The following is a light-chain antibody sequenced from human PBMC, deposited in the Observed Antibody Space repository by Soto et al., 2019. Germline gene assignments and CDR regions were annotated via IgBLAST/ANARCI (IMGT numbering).Light chain of an antibody. CDR1: SSDVGAYVY. CDR2: GNT. J-gene: IGLJ1*01. CDR3: QSYDRSLRGYV. Sequence: QSVLTQPASVSGSPGQSITISCTGTSSDVGAYVYVSWYQHHPGKAPKLLIYGNTIRPSGVPDRFSGSKSGTSASLAITGLQAEDEADYYCQSYDRSLRGYVFGTGTKVTVL. V-gene: IGLV2-14*03.